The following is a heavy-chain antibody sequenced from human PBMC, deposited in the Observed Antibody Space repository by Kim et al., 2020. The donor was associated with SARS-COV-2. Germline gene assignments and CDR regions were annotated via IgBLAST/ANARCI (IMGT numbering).Heavy chain of an antibody. CDR1: GGSISSSSYY. Sequence: SETLSLTCTVSGGSISSSSYYWGWIRQPPGKGLEWIGSIYYSGSTYYNPSLKSRVTISVDTSKNQFSLKLSSVTAADTAVYYCARQRNWNHFDFDYWGQGTLVTVSS. CDR3: ARQRNWNHFDFDY. V-gene: IGHV4-39*01. D-gene: IGHD1-1*01. CDR2: IYYSGST. J-gene: IGHJ4*02.